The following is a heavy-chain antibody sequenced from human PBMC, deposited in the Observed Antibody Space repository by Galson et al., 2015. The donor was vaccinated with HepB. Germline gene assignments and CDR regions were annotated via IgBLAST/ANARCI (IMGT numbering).Heavy chain of an antibody. D-gene: IGHD2-15*01. Sequence: SVKVSCKASGYTFIKYTISWVRQAPGQGLEWMGRIDTYNGNTNYAQKHQGRVTMTTDTSTRTAYMELRSLRSDDTAVYYCARGGVGMVVDANENSWIDPWGQGTLVTVSS. CDR2: IDTYNGNT. V-gene: IGHV1-18*01. CDR3: ARGGVGMVVDANENSWIDP. CDR1: GYTFIKYT. J-gene: IGHJ5*02.